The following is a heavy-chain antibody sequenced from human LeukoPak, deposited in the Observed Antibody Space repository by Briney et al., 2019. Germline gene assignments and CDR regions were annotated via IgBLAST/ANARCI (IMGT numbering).Heavy chain of an antibody. D-gene: IGHD3-22*01. Sequence: SETLSLTCTVAADSISSYNYFWGWIRQPPGKGLEWVGSIYYRGNTYYNPSLKRRVTLSADTSKNQFSLKVTSVTAADTAVYYCARASSGYYWDFDYWGQGALVTVSS. CDR1: ADSISSYNYF. CDR3: ARASSGYYWDFDY. V-gene: IGHV4-39*01. J-gene: IGHJ4*02. CDR2: IYYRGNT.